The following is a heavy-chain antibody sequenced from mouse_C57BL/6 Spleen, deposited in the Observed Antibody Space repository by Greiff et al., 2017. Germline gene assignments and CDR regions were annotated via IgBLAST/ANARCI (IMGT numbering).Heavy chain of an antibody. V-gene: IGHV1-52*01. D-gene: IGHD2-4*01. Sequence: QVQLQQPGAELVRPGSSVKLSCKASGYTFTSYWMHWVKQRPIQGLEWIGNIDPSDSETHYNQKFKDKATLTVDKSSSTAYMQLSSLTSEDSAVYYCARDWAYDYEAWFAYWGQGTLVTVSA. J-gene: IGHJ3*01. CDR2: IDPSDSET. CDR1: GYTFTSYW. CDR3: ARDWAYDYEAWFAY.